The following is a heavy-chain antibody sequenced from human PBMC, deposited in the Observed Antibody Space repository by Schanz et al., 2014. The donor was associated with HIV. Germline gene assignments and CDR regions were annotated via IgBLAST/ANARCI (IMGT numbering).Heavy chain of an antibody. D-gene: IGHD3-22*01. CDR1: GGSISNGGYY. J-gene: IGHJ4*02. V-gene: IGHV4-31*03. CDR2: MYYSGST. Sequence: QVQLQESGPGLVKPSQTLSLTCTVSGGSISNGGYYWSWIRQHPRKGLEWIGYMYYSGSTYYNPSLQSRVTISVDTSKNQFSLKLSSVTAADTAVYYCARVPPSDSSGYYPFDYWGQGTLVTVSS. CDR3: ARVPPSDSSGYYPFDY.